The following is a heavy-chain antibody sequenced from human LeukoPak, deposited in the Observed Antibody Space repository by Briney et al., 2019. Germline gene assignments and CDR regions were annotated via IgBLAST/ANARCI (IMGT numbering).Heavy chain of an antibody. Sequence: TGGSLRLSCAVSGFTLSGYEMNWVRQAPGKGLEWVSYISSSRSIIYYAGSVKGRFTVSRDNPKNSLFLQMNSRRAEDTAVYFCARVIQLTYMDVWGKGTTVTVSS. CDR1: GFTLSGYE. V-gene: IGHV3-48*03. CDR3: ARVIQLTYMDV. D-gene: IGHD3-16*01. CDR2: ISSSRSII. J-gene: IGHJ6*03.